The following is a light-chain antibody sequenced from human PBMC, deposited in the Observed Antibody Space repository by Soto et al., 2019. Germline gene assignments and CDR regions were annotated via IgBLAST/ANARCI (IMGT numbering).Light chain of an antibody. CDR3: MQGTQSPWT. CDR2: KIS. CDR1: QSLVHSDGNTY. Sequence: DIVITQSPLSSPFTLLQRSCVSRMASQSLVHSDGNTYLSWLHQRPGQPPRLLIYKISDRFSGVPDRFSGSGAGTDFTLRISRVEAEDVGVYYCMQGTQSPWTFGQGTKVDIK. V-gene: IGKV2-24*01. J-gene: IGKJ1*01.